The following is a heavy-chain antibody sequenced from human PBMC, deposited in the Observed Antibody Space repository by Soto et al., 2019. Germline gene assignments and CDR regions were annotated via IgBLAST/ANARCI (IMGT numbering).Heavy chain of an antibody. D-gene: IGHD3-9*01. CDR1: GFTFSSYA. CDR2: ISGSGGST. CDR3: AKSRVPPDWLLFPLYFDY. J-gene: IGHJ4*02. Sequence: EVQLLESGGGLVQPGGSLRLSCAASGFTFSSYAMSWVRQAPGKGLEWVSAISGSGGSTYYADSVKGRYTISRDNSKNTLYLQMNSLRAEDTAVYYCAKSRVPPDWLLFPLYFDYWGQGTLVTVSS. V-gene: IGHV3-23*01.